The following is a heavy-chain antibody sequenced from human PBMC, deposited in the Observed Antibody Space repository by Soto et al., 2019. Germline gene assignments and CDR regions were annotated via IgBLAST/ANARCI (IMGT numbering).Heavy chain of an antibody. V-gene: IGHV4-39*01. CDR2: IFHTGAT. Sequence: PSETLSLTCTVSGDSISSSIFYWVWIRQPPGKGLEWIGHIFHTGATYQNPTLKSRLRMSVDTSKNQFSLNLSSVTATDTAVYYCARRRIVPTTNFDYWGQGTLVTVSS. CDR1: GDSISSSIFY. D-gene: IGHD1-26*01. CDR3: ARRRIVPTTNFDY. J-gene: IGHJ4*02.